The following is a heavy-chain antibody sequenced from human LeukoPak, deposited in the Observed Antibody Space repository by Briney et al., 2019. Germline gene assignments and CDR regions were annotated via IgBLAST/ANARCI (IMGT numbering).Heavy chain of an antibody. CDR1: EFTFSDYY. J-gene: IGHJ4*02. CDR3: ARDRNTDFWSGYYTNYFDY. D-gene: IGHD3-3*01. Sequence: GGSLRLSCAASEFTFSDYYMSWIRQAPGKGLEWVANIKQDGSEKYYVDSVKGRFTISRDNAKNSLYLQMNSLRAEDTAVYYCARDRNTDFWSGYYTNYFDYWGQGTLVTVSS. V-gene: IGHV3-7*01. CDR2: IKQDGSEK.